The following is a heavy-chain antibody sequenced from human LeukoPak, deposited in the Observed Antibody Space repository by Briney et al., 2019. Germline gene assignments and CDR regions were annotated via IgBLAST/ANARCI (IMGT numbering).Heavy chain of an antibody. V-gene: IGHV1-3*01. CDR3: ARERYSSSWYVAY. CDR2: INAGNGNT. CDR1: GYTFTSYA. J-gene: IGHJ4*02. Sequence: AASVKVSCKASGYTFTSYAMHWVRQAPGQRLEWMGWINAGNGNTKHSQKFQGRVTITRDTSASTAYMELSSLRSEDTAVYYCARERYSSSWYVAYWGQGTLVTVSS. D-gene: IGHD6-13*01.